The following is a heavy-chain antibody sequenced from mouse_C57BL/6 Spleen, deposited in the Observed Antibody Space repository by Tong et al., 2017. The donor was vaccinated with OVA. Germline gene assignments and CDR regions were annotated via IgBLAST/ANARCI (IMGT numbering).Heavy chain of an antibody. D-gene: IGHD2-2*01. V-gene: IGHV10-1*01. CDR1: GFSFNTYA. Sequence: EVQLQESGGGLVQPKGSLKLSCAASGFSFNTYAMNWVRQAPGKGLEWVARIRSKSNNYATYYADSVKDRFTISRDDSESMLYLQMNNLKTEDTAMYYCVRHVGYADWYFDVWGTGTTVTVSS. J-gene: IGHJ1*03. CDR2: IRSKSNNYAT. CDR3: VRHVGYADWYFDV.